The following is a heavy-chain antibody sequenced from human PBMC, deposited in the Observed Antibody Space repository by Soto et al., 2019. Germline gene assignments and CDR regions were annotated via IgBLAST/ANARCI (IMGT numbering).Heavy chain of an antibody. CDR3: VRCGDGFNSNAFDL. V-gene: IGHV1-2*02. J-gene: IGHJ3*01. CDR1: VYSFTGYF. D-gene: IGHD3-22*01. CDR2: INANSGGT. Sequence: CKASVYSFTGYFIHWVRQAPGQGLEWMGWINANSGGTRYAQKFQGRVTMTRDPSISTAYMDLSSLRSDDTAVYYCVRCGDGFNSNAFDLWGQGTMVTVSS.